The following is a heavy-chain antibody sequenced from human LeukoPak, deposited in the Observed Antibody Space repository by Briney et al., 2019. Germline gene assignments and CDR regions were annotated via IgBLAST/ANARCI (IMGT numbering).Heavy chain of an antibody. CDR1: GYSFTSYW. D-gene: IGHD6-13*01. V-gene: IGHV5-51*01. Sequence: GESLKISCKGSGYSFTSYWIGWVRQMPGKGLEWMGIIYPGDSDTRYSPSFQGQVTISADKSISTADLQWSSLKASDTAMYYCARQIGYSSSWYRFDPWGQGTLVTVSS. CDR3: ARQIGYSSSWYRFDP. CDR2: IYPGDSDT. J-gene: IGHJ5*02.